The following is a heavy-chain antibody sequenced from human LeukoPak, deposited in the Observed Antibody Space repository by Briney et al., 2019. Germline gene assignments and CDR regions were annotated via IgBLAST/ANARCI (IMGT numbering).Heavy chain of an antibody. Sequence: GASVKVSCKASGGTFSSYAISWLRQAPGQGLEWMGGIIPIFGTANYAQKFQGRVTITADESTSTAYMELSSLRSEDTAVYYCARGYYGSGSYGLNWFDPWGQGTLVTVSS. D-gene: IGHD3-10*01. J-gene: IGHJ5*02. CDR1: GGTFSSYA. CDR2: IIPIFGTA. V-gene: IGHV1-69*13. CDR3: ARGYYGSGSYGLNWFDP.